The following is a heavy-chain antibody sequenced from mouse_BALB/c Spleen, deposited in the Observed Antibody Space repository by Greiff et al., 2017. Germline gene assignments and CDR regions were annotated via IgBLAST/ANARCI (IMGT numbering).Heavy chain of an antibody. V-gene: IGHV5-6-5*01. CDR1: GFTFSSYA. CDR2: ISSGGST. CDR3: ARALIYDGYYVRYYFDY. J-gene: IGHJ2*01. Sequence: DVMLVESGGGLVKPGGSLKLSCAASGFTFSSYAMSWVRQTPEKRLEWVASISSGGSTYYPDSVKGRFTISRDNARNILYLQMSSLRSEDTAMYYCARALIYDGYYVRYYFDYWGQGTTLTVSS. D-gene: IGHD2-3*01.